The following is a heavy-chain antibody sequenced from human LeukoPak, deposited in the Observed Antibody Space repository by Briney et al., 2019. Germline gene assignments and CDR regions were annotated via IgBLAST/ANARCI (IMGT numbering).Heavy chain of an antibody. CDR1: GFTFDDYA. CDR2: ISWNSGSI. V-gene: IGHV3-9*01. D-gene: IGHD3-10*01. Sequence: PGRSLRLSCAASGFTFDDYAMHWVRQAPGKGLEWVSGISWNSGSIGYADSVKGRFAISRDNAKNSLYLQMNSLRAEDTALYYCARELLWFGEFDSAFDIWGQGTMVTVSS. CDR3: ARELLWFGEFDSAFDI. J-gene: IGHJ3*02.